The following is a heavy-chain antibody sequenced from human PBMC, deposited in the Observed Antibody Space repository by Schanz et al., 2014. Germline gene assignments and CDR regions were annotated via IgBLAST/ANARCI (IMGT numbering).Heavy chain of an antibody. CDR3: AKYRGYYRVSGSYRELEY. CDR1: GFTFSSYS. J-gene: IGHJ4*02. CDR2: ISGSGGST. Sequence: VRLVESGGGVVQPGRSLRLSCTASGFTFSSYSMNWVRQAPGKGLEWVSAISGSGGSTYYADSVKGRFTISRDNSKNTVYLQMNSLRVEDTAVYYCAKYRGYYRVSGSYRELEYWGQGTLVTVSS. V-gene: IGHV3-23*04. D-gene: IGHD3-10*01.